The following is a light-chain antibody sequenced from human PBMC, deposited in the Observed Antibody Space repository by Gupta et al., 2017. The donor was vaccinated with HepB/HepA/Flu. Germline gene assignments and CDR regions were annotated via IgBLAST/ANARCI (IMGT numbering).Light chain of an antibody. CDR3: QQYDRSPLT. CDR1: QSLSSTY. V-gene: IGKV3-20*01. Sequence: DIVLTQSPGTLPVSSGDRDNLSCRASQSLSSTYLTWYQQKRGQTPRLLIYGASRRATGIPDRFSGSGSGTDFTLTISRLEPEDVAVYYCQQYDRSPLTFGQGTRLESK. CDR2: GAS. J-gene: IGKJ5*01.